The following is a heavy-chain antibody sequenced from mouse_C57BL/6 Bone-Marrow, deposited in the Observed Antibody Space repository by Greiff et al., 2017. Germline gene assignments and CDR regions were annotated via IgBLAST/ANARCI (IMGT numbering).Heavy chain of an antibody. D-gene: IGHD2-10*01. CDR2: IDPSDSET. Sequence: QVQLQQPGAELVRPGSSVKLSCKASGYTFTSYWMHWVKQRPIQGLEWIGNIDPSDSETHYNQKFKDKATLTVDKSSSTAYMQLSSLTSEDSAVYYCARWGPYYGNYVYYAMDYWGQGTSVTVSS. CDR3: ARWGPYYGNYVYYAMDY. J-gene: IGHJ4*01. V-gene: IGHV1-52*01. CDR1: GYTFTSYW.